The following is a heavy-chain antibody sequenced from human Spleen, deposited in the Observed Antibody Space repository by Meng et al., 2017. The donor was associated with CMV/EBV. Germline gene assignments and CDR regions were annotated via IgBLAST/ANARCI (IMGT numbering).Heavy chain of an antibody. CDR1: GYTFTSYY. Sequence: ASVKVSCKASGYTFTSYYMHWVRQAPGQGLEWMGIINPSGGSTSYAQRFQGRVTMTRDTSISTAYMELSGLRSEDTAMYYCARGGPGYYYGSETVWGQGTTVTVSS. D-gene: IGHD3-10*01. V-gene: IGHV1-46*01. CDR2: INPSGGST. CDR3: ARGGPGYYYGSETV. J-gene: IGHJ6*02.